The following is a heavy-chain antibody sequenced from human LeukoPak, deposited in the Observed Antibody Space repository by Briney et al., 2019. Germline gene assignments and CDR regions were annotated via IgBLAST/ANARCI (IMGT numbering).Heavy chain of an antibody. J-gene: IGHJ3*02. D-gene: IGHD6-19*01. V-gene: IGHV1-69*05. CDR3: ARPYGMYSSGWFDAFDI. CDR2: IIPIFGTA. CDR1: GGTFSSYA. Sequence: ASVKVSCKASGGTFSSYAISWVRQAPGQGLEWMGGIIPIFGTANYAQKFQGRVTVTTDESTSTAYMELSSLRSEDTAVYYCARPYGMYSSGWFDAFDIWGQGTMVTVSS.